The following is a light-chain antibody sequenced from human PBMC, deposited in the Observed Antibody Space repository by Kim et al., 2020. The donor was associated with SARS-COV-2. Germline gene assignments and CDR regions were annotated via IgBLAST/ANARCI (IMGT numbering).Light chain of an antibody. J-gene: IGKJ2*01. CDR3: QQYNNWPYT. Sequence: EIVMTQSPATLSVSPGERATLSCRASQSVSSNLAWYHQKPGQAPRLLIYGASTRATGFPARFSGSGSGTEFTLTISSLQSEDFAVYHCQQYNNWPYTFGQGTKLEI. CDR2: GAS. V-gene: IGKV3-15*01. CDR1: QSVSSN.